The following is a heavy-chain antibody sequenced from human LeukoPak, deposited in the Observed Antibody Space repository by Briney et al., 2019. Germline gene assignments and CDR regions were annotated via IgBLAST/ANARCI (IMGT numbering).Heavy chain of an antibody. CDR1: GGSFSGYY. D-gene: IGHD6-13*01. CDR3: ASTSIAAAGTGYYFDY. J-gene: IGHJ4*02. V-gene: IGHV4-34*01. Sequence: SETLSPTCAVYGGSFSGYYWSWIRQPPGKGLEWIGEINHSGSTNYNPSLKSRVTISVDTSKNQFSLKLSSVTAADTAVYYCASTSIAAAGTGYYFDYWGQGTLVTVSS. CDR2: INHSGST.